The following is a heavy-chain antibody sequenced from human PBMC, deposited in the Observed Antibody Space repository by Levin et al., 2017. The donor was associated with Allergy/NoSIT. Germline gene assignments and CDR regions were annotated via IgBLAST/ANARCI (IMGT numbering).Heavy chain of an antibody. CDR1: GGSISSYY. CDR3: ARHPGYSGYEFGFDY. D-gene: IGHD5-12*01. J-gene: IGHJ4*02. V-gene: IGHV4-59*08. CDR2: IYYSGST. Sequence: SCTVSGGSISSYYWSWIRQPPGKGLEWIGYIYYSGSTNYNPSLKSRVTISVDTSKNQFSLKLSSVTAADTAVYYCARHPGYSGYEFGFDYWGQGTLVTVSS.